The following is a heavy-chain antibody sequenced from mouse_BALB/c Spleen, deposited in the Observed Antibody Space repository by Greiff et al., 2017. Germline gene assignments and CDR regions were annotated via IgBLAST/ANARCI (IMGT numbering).Heavy chain of an antibody. J-gene: IGHJ1*01. CDR1: GFNIKDTY. V-gene: IGHV14-3*02. CDR2: IDPANGNT. Sequence: EVQLQQSGAELVKPGASVKLSCTASGFNIKDTYMHWVKQRPEQGLEGIGRIDPANGNTKYDPKFQGKATITADTSSNTAYLQLSSLTSEDTAVYYCARNYRYWYFDVWGAGTTVTVSS. D-gene: IGHD2-14*01. CDR3: ARNYRYWYFDV.